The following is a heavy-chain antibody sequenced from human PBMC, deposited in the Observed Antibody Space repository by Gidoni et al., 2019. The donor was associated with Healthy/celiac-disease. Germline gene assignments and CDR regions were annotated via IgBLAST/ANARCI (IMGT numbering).Heavy chain of an antibody. CDR2: ISGSGGST. CDR3: AKDLQQQHDYSPTITPFDY. D-gene: IGHD6-13*01. CDR1: GFTFSSYA. V-gene: IGHV3-23*01. Sequence: EVQLLESGGGLVQPGGSLRLSCAASGFTFSSYAMSWVRQAPGKGLEWVSAISGSGGSTYYADSVKGRFTISRDNSKNTLYLQMNSLRAEDTAVYYCAKDLQQQHDYSPTITPFDYWGQGTLVTVSS. J-gene: IGHJ4*02.